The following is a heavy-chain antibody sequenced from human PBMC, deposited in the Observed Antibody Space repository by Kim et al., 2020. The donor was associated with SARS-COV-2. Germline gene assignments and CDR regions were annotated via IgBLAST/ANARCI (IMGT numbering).Heavy chain of an antibody. CDR1: GYTFTGYY. Sequence: ASVKVSCKASGYTFTGYYMHWVRQAPGQGLEWMGWINPNSGGTNYAQKFQGRVTMTRDTSISTAYMELSRLRSDDTAVYYCARGLRLGELSSTYYFDYWGQGTLVTVSS. V-gene: IGHV1-2*02. CDR2: INPNSGGT. D-gene: IGHD3-16*02. CDR3: ARGLRLGELSSTYYFDY. J-gene: IGHJ4*02.